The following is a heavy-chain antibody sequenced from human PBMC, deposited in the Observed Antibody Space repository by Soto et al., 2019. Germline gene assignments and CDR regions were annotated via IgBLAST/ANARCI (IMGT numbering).Heavy chain of an antibody. J-gene: IGHJ4*02. CDR3: VKSSGPYYDFWSAHDY. Sequence: EVQLVESGGGLVQPGRSLRLSCAASGFTCDDYAMHWVRQAPGKGLEWVSGISWNSGSIGYADSVKGRFTISRDNAKNSLYLQMNSLRAEDTALYYCVKSSGPYYDFWSAHDYWGQGTLVTVSS. CDR2: ISWNSGSI. D-gene: IGHD3-3*01. V-gene: IGHV3-9*01. CDR1: GFTCDDYA.